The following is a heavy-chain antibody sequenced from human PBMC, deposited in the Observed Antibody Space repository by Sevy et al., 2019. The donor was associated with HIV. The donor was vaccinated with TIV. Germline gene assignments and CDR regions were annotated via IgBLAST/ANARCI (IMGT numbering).Heavy chain of an antibody. Sequence: ASVKVSCKASGYTFSGYSISWVRQAPGQGLEWMGWMNTYNGNTKYPQKVQGRVTMTTVTSTSTAYMELRGLRSEDTAGYYCARDTREKSFDYWGQGTLVTVSS. V-gene: IGHV1-18*01. J-gene: IGHJ4*02. CDR2: MNTYNGNT. CDR3: ARDTREKSFDY. CDR1: GYTFSGYS.